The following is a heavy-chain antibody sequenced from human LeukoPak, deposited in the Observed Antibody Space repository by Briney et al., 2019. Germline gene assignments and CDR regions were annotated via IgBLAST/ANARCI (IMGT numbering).Heavy chain of an antibody. V-gene: IGHV3-23*01. D-gene: IGHD5-24*01. Sequence: GGSLRLSCAASGFTFSSYGMSWVRQAPGKGLEWVSAISGSGGSTYYADSVKGRFTISRDNSKNTLYLQMNSLRAEDTAVYYCAKYSIRRDGYNLSDFDYWGQGTLVTVSS. CDR3: AKYSIRRDGYNLSDFDY. CDR2: ISGSGGST. CDR1: GFTFSSYG. J-gene: IGHJ4*02.